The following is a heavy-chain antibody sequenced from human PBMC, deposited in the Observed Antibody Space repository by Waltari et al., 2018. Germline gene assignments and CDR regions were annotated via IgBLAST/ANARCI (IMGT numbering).Heavy chain of an antibody. V-gene: IGHV4-38-2*02. CDR1: GYSITCGYI. Sequence: QVQLQESGPGLVEPSETLSLTCIVSGYSITCGYIWAWIRQPPGKGLEWIAGIDHSGPTYYNPSLRSRISMSLDTPKNQFSLKLTSVTAADTAMYYCAREPGMVTTGFDSWGQGTLVTVSS. D-gene: IGHD4-17*01. J-gene: IGHJ4*02. CDR2: IDHSGPT. CDR3: AREPGMVTTGFDS.